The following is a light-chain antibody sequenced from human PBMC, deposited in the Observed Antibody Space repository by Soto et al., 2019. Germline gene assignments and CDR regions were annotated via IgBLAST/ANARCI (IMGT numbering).Light chain of an antibody. CDR2: DVT. CDR3: SSYTTSSTVL. CDR1: SSDVGGYNY. J-gene: IGLJ2*01. Sequence: QSALTQPVSVSGSPGQSITISCTGTSSDVGGYNYVSWYQQHPGKAPKLMIYDVTNRPSGVSNRFSGSKSGNTASLTISGLQAEDEADYYCSSYTTSSTVLFGGGTQLTVL. V-gene: IGLV2-14*03.